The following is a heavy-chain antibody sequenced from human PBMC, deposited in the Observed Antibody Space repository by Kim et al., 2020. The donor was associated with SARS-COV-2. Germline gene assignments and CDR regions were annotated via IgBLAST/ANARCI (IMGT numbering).Heavy chain of an antibody. CDR2: INHSGST. CDR1: GGSFSGYY. Sequence: SETLSLTCAVYGGSFSGYYWSWIRQPPGKGLEWIGEINHSGSTNYNPSLKSRVTISVDTSKNQFSLKLSSVTAADTAVYYCARGSRYYGSGSYLVYWGQGTLVTVSS. CDR3: ARGSRYYGSGSYLVY. D-gene: IGHD3-10*01. V-gene: IGHV4-34*01. J-gene: IGHJ4*02.